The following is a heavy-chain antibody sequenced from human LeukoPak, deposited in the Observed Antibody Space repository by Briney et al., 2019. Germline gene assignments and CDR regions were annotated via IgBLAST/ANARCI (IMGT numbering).Heavy chain of an antibody. Sequence: VASVKVSCKASGYTFTRYAMNWVRQAPGQGLEWMGWINTNTGNPMYAQGFTGRFVFSLDTSVSTAYLQISSLKAEDTAVYYCARDKGAYDILTGDRAFDYWGQGTLVTVSS. V-gene: IGHV7-4-1*02. CDR1: GYTFTRYA. CDR3: ARDKGAYDILTGDRAFDY. J-gene: IGHJ4*02. D-gene: IGHD3-9*01. CDR2: INTNTGNP.